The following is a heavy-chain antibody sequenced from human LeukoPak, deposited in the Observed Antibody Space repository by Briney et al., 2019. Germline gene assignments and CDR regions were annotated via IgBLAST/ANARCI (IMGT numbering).Heavy chain of an antibody. J-gene: IGHJ4*02. Sequence: ASVKVSCKASGYSFIDFYIHFVRQAPGQGLEWMGWINPNSGDTKYAQTFQGRVTMSGDTSISTAYMELSSLTIDDTAVYYCARDSDFDYWGQGTLVTVSS. CDR1: GYSFIDFY. CDR3: ARDSDFDY. V-gene: IGHV1-2*02. CDR2: INPNSGDT.